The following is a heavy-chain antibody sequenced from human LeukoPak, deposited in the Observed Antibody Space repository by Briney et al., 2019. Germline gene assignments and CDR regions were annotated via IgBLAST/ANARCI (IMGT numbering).Heavy chain of an antibody. V-gene: IGHV3-30*18. Sequence: GGSLRLSCAASGFTFNTFNMNWVRQAPGKGLEWVAVISYDGSNKYYADSVKGRFTISRDNSKNTLYLQMNSLRAEDTAVYYCAKDRYSSGWYTRGAFDIWGQGTMVTVSS. CDR1: GFTFNTFN. J-gene: IGHJ3*02. D-gene: IGHD6-19*01. CDR3: AKDRYSSGWYTRGAFDI. CDR2: ISYDGSNK.